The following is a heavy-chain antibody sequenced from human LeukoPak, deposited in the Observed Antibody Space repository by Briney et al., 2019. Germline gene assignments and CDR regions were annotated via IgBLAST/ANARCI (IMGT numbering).Heavy chain of an antibody. CDR3: AREARGYSGYDLFDY. CDR1: GYTFTSYG. Sequence: ASVKVSCKASGYTFTSYGISWVRQAPGQGLEWMGWISAYNGNTNYAQKLQGRVTMTTDTSTSTAYMELRSPRSDDTAVYYCAREARGYSGYDLFDYWGQGTLVTVSS. V-gene: IGHV1-18*01. D-gene: IGHD5-12*01. CDR2: ISAYNGNT. J-gene: IGHJ4*02.